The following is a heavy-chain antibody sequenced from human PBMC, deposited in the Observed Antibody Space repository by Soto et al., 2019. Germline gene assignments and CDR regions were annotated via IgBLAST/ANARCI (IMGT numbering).Heavy chain of an antibody. V-gene: IGHV4-59*12. CDR1: GGSISSSY. CDR2: IYDSGST. D-gene: IGHD3-10*01. CDR3: ARDPIDRFIYDY. Sequence: SETLSLTCTVSGGSISSSYWSWIRQPPGKGLEWIGYIYDSGSTYYNSSLKSRVTMSVDTSKNQFSLKLSSVTAADTAVYYCARDPIDRFIYDYWGQGTLVTVSS. J-gene: IGHJ4*02.